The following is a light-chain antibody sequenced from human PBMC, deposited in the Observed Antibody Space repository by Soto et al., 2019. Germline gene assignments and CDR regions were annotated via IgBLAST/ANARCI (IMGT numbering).Light chain of an antibody. CDR3: GSYVGATTYG. J-gene: IGLJ1*01. Sequence: QSALTQPASVSGSPGQSITLSCTGTSSTVGGVNVVSWYQQHPGKAPKVIIYEGLKRPSGVSNRFSGSNSGSTAALTSSGLQAEDEADYYCGSYVGATTYGFGTGTKRTVL. CDR1: SSTVGGVNV. V-gene: IGLV2-23*01. CDR2: EGL.